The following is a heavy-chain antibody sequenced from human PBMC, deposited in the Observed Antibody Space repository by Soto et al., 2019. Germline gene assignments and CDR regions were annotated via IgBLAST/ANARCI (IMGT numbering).Heavy chain of an antibody. CDR1: GGSINSYY. CDR2: VHDNGRT. J-gene: IGHJ5*02. Sequence: SETLSLTCTVSGGSINSYYWSWIRQPPGKGLEWIGYVHDNGRTNYNPSLKSRVAISLDTSKNQFSLKLSSVTAADTAVYYCARDAAAAGWFDPWGQGTLVTVSS. D-gene: IGHD6-13*01. V-gene: IGHV4-59*01. CDR3: ARDAAAAGWFDP.